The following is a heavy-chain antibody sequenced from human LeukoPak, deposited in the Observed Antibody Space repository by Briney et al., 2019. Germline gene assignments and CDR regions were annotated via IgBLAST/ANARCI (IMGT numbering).Heavy chain of an antibody. CDR2: INPNSGGT. V-gene: IGHV1-2*06. D-gene: IGHD2-15*01. CDR1: GYTFTGYY. CDR3: ARAYCSGGSCYAYFDY. J-gene: IGHJ4*02. Sequence: ASVKVSCKASGYTFTGYYIHWVRQAPGQGLEWMGRINPNSGGTNYAQKFQGRVTMTRDTSISTAYMELSRLRSDDTAVYYCARAYCSGGSCYAYFDYWGQGTLVTVSS.